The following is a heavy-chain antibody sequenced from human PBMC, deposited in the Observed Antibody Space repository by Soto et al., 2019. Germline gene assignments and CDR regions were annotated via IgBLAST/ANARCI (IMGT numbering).Heavy chain of an antibody. CDR1: AFNFNRYG. CDR2: IFYDGSNK. J-gene: IGHJ6*02. D-gene: IGHD6-19*01. CDR3: ARELAVFLTSVRGHYGLDV. Sequence: QEELVESGGGVVQPGKSLRLSCTASAFNFNRYGMHWVRQVPGKGLEWVAVIFYDGSNKYYADSVKGRFTISRDNSKNTLYLEMNSLRVDDTAVYYCARELAVFLTSVRGHYGLDVWGQGTTVTVSS. V-gene: IGHV3-33*01.